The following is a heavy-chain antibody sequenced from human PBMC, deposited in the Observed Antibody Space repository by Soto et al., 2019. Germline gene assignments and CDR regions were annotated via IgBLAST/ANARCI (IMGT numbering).Heavy chain of an antibody. CDR2: ISYDGSNK. CDR3: AKEGEYSSPPTDY. Sequence: QPGGSLRLSCAASGFTFSSYGMHWVRQAPGKGLEWVAVISYDGSNKYYADSVKGRFTISRDNSKNTLYLQMNSLRAEDTAVYYCAKEGEYSSPPTDYWGQGT. V-gene: IGHV3-30*18. J-gene: IGHJ4*02. D-gene: IGHD6-6*01. CDR1: GFTFSSYG.